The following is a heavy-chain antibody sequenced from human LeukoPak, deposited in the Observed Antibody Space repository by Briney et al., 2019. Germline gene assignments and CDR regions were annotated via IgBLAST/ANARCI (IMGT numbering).Heavy chain of an antibody. CDR1: GFTFSNYA. CDR2: ISSSSSNI. V-gene: IGHV3-48*04. J-gene: IGHJ4*02. CDR3: ARDPGAFPYFFDC. D-gene: IGHD4/OR15-4a*01. Sequence: GGSLRLSCAASGFTFSNYAIHWVRQAPGKGLEWVSYISSSSSNIYYADSVKGRFTISRDNAKNSLYLQMNSLRAEDTAVYFCARDPGAFPYFFDCWGQGTLVTVSS.